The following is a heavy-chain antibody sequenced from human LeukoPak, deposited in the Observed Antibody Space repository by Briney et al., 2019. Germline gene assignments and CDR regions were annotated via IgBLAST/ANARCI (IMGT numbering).Heavy chain of an antibody. J-gene: IGHJ4*02. CDR1: GYTFTSYG. D-gene: IGHD2-2*01. CDR3: ARDQILPAAVEFDY. CDR2: ISAYNANT. V-gene: IGHV1-18*01. Sequence: RASVKVSCKASGYTFTSYGVSWVRQAPGQGLEWMGWISAYNANTNYAQKLQGRVTMTTDTSTSTAYMELRSLRSDDTAVYYCARDQILPAAVEFDYWGQGTLVTVSS.